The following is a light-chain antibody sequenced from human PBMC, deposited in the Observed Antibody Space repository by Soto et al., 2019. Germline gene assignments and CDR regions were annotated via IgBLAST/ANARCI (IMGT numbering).Light chain of an antibody. V-gene: IGKV3-20*01. CDR3: QQYGSSPRT. J-gene: IGKJ2*01. CDR1: QSVSSSY. CDR2: GAS. Sequence: EIVLTQSPGTLSLSPGERATLSCRASQSVSSSYLAWYQQKPGQAPRLLIYGASSRATGIPDRFGGSGSGTDFTLTIRRLEPEDFAVYYCQQYGSSPRTFGQGTKLEIK.